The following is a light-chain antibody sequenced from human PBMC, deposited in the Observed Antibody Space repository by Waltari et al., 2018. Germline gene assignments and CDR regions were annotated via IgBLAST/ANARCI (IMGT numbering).Light chain of an antibody. CDR1: QGIVNY. CDR3: QQFASYPYT. Sequence: DIHLTQSPSSLSAFVGDRVTITCRVSQGIVNYLAWFQQKPGMAPKSMIYAASDLQSGVPTRFSGSGSGTDFTLTITSLQPEDFATYYCQQFASYPYTFGGGTKVEI. V-gene: IGKV1-16*01. CDR2: AAS. J-gene: IGKJ4*01.